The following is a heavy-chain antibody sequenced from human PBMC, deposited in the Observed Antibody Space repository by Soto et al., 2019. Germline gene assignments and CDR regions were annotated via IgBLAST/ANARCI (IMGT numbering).Heavy chain of an antibody. CDR3: ARTIAAAVNFDY. D-gene: IGHD6-13*01. J-gene: IGHJ4*02. CDR1: GFTFSSYS. CDR2: ISSSSSYI. Sequence: EVQLVESGGGLVKPGGSLRLSCAASGFTFSSYSMNWVRQAPGKGLEWVSSISSSSSYIYYADSVKGRFIISRDNAKNSLYLQMNSLRAEDTAVYYCARTIAAAVNFDYWGQGTLVTVSS. V-gene: IGHV3-21*01.